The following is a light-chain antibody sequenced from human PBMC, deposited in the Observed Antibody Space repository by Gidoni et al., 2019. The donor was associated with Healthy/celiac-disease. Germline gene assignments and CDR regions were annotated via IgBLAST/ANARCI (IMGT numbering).Light chain of an antibody. CDR2: EVS. Sequence: QCALTQPPSASVSPGQSVTISCTGTASDVGGYNFVSWFQQHPGKAPKLMIDEVSKRPSGVPDRFSGSKSGNTASLTVSGLQAEDEADYYCSSYAGSNNVVFGGGTKLTVL. V-gene: IGLV2-8*01. J-gene: IGLJ2*01. CDR3: SSYAGSNNVV. CDR1: ASDVGGYNF.